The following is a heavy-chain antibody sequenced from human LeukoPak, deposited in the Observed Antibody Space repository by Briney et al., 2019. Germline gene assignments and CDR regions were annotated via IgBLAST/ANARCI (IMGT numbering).Heavy chain of an antibody. D-gene: IGHD3-22*01. V-gene: IGHV1-69*13. Sequence: GASVKVSCKASGGTFNSYAISGVRQAPGQGLEWMGGIIPIFGTANYAQKFQGRVTITADQSTSTAYMELSSLRSEDTAVYYCARLGTMIVGADDAFDIWGQGTMVTVSS. CDR3: ARLGTMIVGADDAFDI. CDR1: GGTFNSYA. CDR2: IIPIFGTA. J-gene: IGHJ3*02.